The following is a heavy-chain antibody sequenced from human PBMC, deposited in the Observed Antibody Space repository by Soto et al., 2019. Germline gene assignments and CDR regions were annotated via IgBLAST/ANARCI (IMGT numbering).Heavy chain of an antibody. CDR2: IYYSGST. D-gene: IGHD6-13*01. V-gene: IGHV4-31*03. Sequence: SETLSLTCTVSGGSISSGGYYWSWIRQHPGKGLEWIGYIYYSGSTYYNPSLKSRVTISVDTSKNQFSLKLSSVTAADTAVYYCARISMQAAAMSPPYYYYYGMDVWGQGTTVTVSS. J-gene: IGHJ6*02. CDR3: ARISMQAAAMSPPYYYYYGMDV. CDR1: GGSISSGGYY.